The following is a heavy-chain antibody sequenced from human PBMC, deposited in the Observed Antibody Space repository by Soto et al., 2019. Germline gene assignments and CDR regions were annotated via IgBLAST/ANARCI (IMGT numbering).Heavy chain of an antibody. V-gene: IGHV1-18*01. CDR1: GYTFTSYV. J-gene: IGHJ4*02. CDR2: ISAYNGNT. Sequence: ASVKVSCKASGYTFTSYVISWVRQAPGQGLEWMGWISAYNGNTNYAQKLQGRVTMTTDTSTSTAYMELRSLRSDDTAVYYCARDLADYGDCYFDYWGQGTLVTVSS. CDR3: ARDLADYGDCYFDY. D-gene: IGHD4-17*01.